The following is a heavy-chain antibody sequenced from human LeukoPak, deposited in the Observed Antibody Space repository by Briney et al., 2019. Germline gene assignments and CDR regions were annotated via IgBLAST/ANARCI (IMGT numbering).Heavy chain of an antibody. D-gene: IGHD1-26*01. CDR2: IYTSGST. CDR3: ARAKWELHWFDP. V-gene: IGHV4-4*08. J-gene: IGHJ5*02. Sequence: SETLSLTCTVSGGSISSYYWSWIRQPPGKGLEWIGRIYTSGSTNYNPSLKSRVTISVDTSKNQFSLKLSSVTAADTAVYYCARAKWELHWFDPWGQGTLVTVSS. CDR1: GGSISSYY.